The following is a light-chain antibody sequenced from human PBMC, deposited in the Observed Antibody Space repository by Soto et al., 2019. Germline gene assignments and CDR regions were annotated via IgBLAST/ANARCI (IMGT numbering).Light chain of an antibody. J-gene: IGKJ3*01. CDR3: QQYNTFWT. CDR1: QTISTY. Sequence: DIQMTQSPSSLSASVVEMVTITCRASQTISTYLNWYQQKPGKAPRLLIYDASSLLSGVQSRFSGSGSGTELTLTIRRLQPDDFATYYCQQYNTFWTFGPGTKVDI. CDR2: DAS. V-gene: IGKV1-5*01.